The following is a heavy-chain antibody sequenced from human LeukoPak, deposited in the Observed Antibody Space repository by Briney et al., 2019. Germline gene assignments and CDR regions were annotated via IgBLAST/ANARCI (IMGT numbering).Heavy chain of an antibody. J-gene: IGHJ6*02. CDR2: IDPSDSFT. V-gene: IGHV5-10-1*04. Sequence: GESLKISCKASGYDFTKFWITWVRQRPGKGLEWMGRIDPSDSFTTYSPSFQGQVTISADKSISTAYLQWSSLKASDTAMYYCARLGIAAAGPYYYYYGMDVWGQGTTVTVSS. CDR3: ARLGIAAAGPYYYYYGMDV. CDR1: GYDFTKFW. D-gene: IGHD6-13*01.